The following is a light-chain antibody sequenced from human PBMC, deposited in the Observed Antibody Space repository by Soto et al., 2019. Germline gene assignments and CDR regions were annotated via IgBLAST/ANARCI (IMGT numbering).Light chain of an antibody. CDR1: SSDVGGYNY. J-gene: IGLJ1*01. CDR2: EVS. CDR3: NSYTSKSTGV. V-gene: IGLV2-14*01. Sequence: QSALTQPASVSGSPGQSITISCTGTSSDVGGYNYVSWYQQHPGKAPKLIIYEVSNRPSGVSNRFSGSKSGNTASLTISGLXXXXXADYYCNSYTSKSTGVFGTGTKLT.